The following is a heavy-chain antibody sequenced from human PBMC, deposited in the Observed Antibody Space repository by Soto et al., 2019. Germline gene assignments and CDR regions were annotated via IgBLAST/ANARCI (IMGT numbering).Heavy chain of an antibody. Sequence: GGSLRLSCAASGFTFSSYSMNWVRQAPGKGLEWVSSISSSSSYIYYADSVKGRFTISRDNAKNSLYLQMNSLRAEDTAVYYCARDHGAPTDQVDAFDIWGQGTMVTVSS. CDR2: ISSSSSYI. V-gene: IGHV3-21*01. CDR3: ARDHGAPTDQVDAFDI. D-gene: IGHD3-10*01. J-gene: IGHJ3*02. CDR1: GFTFSSYS.